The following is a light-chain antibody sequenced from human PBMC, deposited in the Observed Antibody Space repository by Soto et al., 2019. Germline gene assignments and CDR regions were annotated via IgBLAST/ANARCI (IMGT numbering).Light chain of an antibody. CDR1: SSDVGSYNL. CDR2: EVN. CDR3: CSYAGTVAYV. Sequence: QSVLTQPASVSGSPGQSITISCTGTSSDVGSYNLVSWYQQLPGKAPKVITCEVNKRPSGVSYRFSGSKSGNTASLTISGLQTEDEADYYCCSYAGTVAYVFGTGTKVTVI. V-gene: IGLV2-23*02. J-gene: IGLJ1*01.